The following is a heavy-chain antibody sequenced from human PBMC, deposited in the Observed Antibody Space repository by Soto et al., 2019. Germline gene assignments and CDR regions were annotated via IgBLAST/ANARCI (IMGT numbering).Heavy chain of an antibody. CDR3: ARGPREGNWAPHDY. CDR1: GYTFTGYY. V-gene: IGHV1-2*04. CDR2: INPNSGGT. D-gene: IGHD7-27*01. Sequence: ASVKVSCKASGYTFTGYYMHWVRQAPGQGLEWMGWINPNSGGTNYAQKFQGWVTMTRDTSISTAYMELSRLRSDDTAVYYCARGPREGNWAPHDYWGQGTLVTVSS. J-gene: IGHJ4*02.